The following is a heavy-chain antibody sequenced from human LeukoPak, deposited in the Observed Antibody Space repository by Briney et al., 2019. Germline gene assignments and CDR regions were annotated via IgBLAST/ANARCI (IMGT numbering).Heavy chain of an antibody. Sequence: ASVKVSCKASGYTFTRYSLHWVRQAPGQGLEWMGIINPSGGSTTYSQKFQGRVTMTRDTSTSTVYMELSSLRSEDTAVYYCARGAGDSGSPDGGWYFDLWGRGTLVTVPS. CDR2: INPSGGST. D-gene: IGHD1-26*01. V-gene: IGHV1-46*01. CDR3: ARGAGDSGSPDGGWYFDL. J-gene: IGHJ2*01. CDR1: GYTFTRYS.